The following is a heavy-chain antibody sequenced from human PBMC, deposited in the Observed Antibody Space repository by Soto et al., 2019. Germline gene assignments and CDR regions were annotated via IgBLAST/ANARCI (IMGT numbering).Heavy chain of an antibody. V-gene: IGHV6-1*01. Sequence: SQTLSLTCAISGDSVSSNSVTWNWIRQSPSRGLEWLGRTYYRSKWSFDYAESVQSRITIKPDTSRNQFSLQLNSVTPEDTAGYVCARATSATFDYWGEGTLVTVSS. CDR1: GDSVSSNSVT. CDR3: ARATSATFDY. CDR2: TYYRSKWSF. J-gene: IGHJ4*02.